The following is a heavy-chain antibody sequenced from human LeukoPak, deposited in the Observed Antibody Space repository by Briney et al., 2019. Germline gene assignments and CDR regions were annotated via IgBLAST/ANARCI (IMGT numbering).Heavy chain of an antibody. CDR2: IKQDGSEK. CDR3: ARDQIRHDSSGYYYAY. Sequence: GSLRLSSAASGFTFSSYWMSWVRQAPGKGLEWVANIKQDGSEKYYVDSVKGRFTISRDNAKNSLYLQMNSLRAEDTAVYYCARDQIRHDSSGYYYAYWGQGTLVTVSS. D-gene: IGHD3-22*01. J-gene: IGHJ4*02. CDR1: GFTFSSYW. V-gene: IGHV3-7*01.